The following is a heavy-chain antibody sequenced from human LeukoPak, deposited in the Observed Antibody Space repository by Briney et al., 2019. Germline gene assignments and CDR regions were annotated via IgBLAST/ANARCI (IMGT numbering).Heavy chain of an antibody. D-gene: IGHD5-24*01. CDR2: ISSSGSTI. V-gene: IGHV3-48*03. J-gene: IGHJ4*02. Sequence: GGSLRLSCAASGFTFSSYEMNWVRQAPGKGLEWVSYISSSGSTIYYADSVKGRFTISRDNSKNTLYLQMNSLRAEDTAVYYCARDDGPNDYWGQGTLVTVSS. CDR3: ARDDGPNDY. CDR1: GFTFSSYE.